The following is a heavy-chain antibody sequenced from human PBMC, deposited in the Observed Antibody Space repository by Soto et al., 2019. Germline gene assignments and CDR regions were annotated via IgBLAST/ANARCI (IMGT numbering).Heavy chain of an antibody. CDR2: ISYDGSNK. D-gene: IGHD6-6*01. J-gene: IGHJ5*02. Sequence: QVQLVESGGGVVQPGRSLRLCCAASGFTFSSYAMHWVRQAPGKGLEWVAVISYDGSNKYYADSVKGRFTISRDNSKNTLYLQMNSLRAEDTAVYYCARDAYSSSSGWFDPWGQGTLVTVSS. V-gene: IGHV3-30-3*01. CDR3: ARDAYSSSSGWFDP. CDR1: GFTFSSYA.